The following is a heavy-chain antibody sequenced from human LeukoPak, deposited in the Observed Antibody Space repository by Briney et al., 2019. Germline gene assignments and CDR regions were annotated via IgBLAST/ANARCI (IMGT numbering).Heavy chain of an antibody. D-gene: IGHD5/OR15-5a*01. J-gene: IGHJ4*02. V-gene: IGHV3-72*01. CDR1: GFTLIDHY. CDR2: IRNKANSYTT. CDR3: ARRNSVTQGLDN. Sequence: GGSLRLSCAASGFTLIDHYMDWVRQAPGKGLEWIGRIRNKANSYTTEYAASVKGRFTVSRDDSKNSLFLQMNSLESEDTAVYYCARRNSVTQGLDNWGQGTLVTVSS.